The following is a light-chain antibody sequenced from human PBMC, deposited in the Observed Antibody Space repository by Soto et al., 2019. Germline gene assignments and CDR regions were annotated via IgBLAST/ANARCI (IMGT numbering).Light chain of an antibody. J-gene: IGLJ2*01. CDR2: LNSDGSH. V-gene: IGLV4-69*01. CDR3: KTWGTGIVV. Sequence: QTVVTQSPSASASLGASVKLTCTLSSGHSSYAIAWHQQQPEKGPRYFMNLNSDGSHSKGDGIPDRFSGSSSGAERYLTISSLQSEDEADYYCKTWGTGIVVFGGGTKLTVL. CDR1: SGHSSYA.